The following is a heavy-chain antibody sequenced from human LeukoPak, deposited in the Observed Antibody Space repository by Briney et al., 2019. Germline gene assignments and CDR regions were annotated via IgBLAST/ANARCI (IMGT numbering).Heavy chain of an antibody. CDR2: INPSNGAS. V-gene: IGHV1-2*02. CDR3: ARSSLLWTFYYFDY. J-gene: IGHJ4*02. D-gene: IGHD3-10*01. CDR1: GYTFTGHY. Sequence: ASVKVSCKASGYTFTGHYMHWVRQAPGQGLEWMGWINPSNGASNIVQKFQGRVTMTRDMSTSTVYMELSSLRSEDTAVYYCARSSLLWTFYYFDYWGQGTLVTVSS.